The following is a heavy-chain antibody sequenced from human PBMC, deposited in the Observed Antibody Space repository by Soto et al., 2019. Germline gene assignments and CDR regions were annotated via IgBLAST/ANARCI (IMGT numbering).Heavy chain of an antibody. Sequence: PGGSLRLSCAASGFTFSSYGMHWVRQAPGKGLEWVAVISYDGSNKYYADSVKGRFTISRDNSKNTLYLQMNSLRAEDTAVYYCAKEYCTNGVCPDYWGQGTLVTVSS. D-gene: IGHD2-8*01. CDR1: GFTFSSYG. V-gene: IGHV3-30*18. CDR2: ISYDGSNK. CDR3: AKEYCTNGVCPDY. J-gene: IGHJ4*02.